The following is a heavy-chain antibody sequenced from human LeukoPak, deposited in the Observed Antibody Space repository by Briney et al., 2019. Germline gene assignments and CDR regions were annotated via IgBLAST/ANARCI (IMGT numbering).Heavy chain of an antibody. J-gene: IGHJ1*01. Sequence: GGSLRLSCAASGFTFDNYAIHWVRQVPGKSLEWVSLISADGRSTYYADSVKGRFTISRDNSRLSLYLQMRSLTTEDTAVYYCAKDSGWQLLRAEYFQHWGPGTLVTVSS. D-gene: IGHD2-15*01. CDR1: GFTFDNYA. CDR3: AKDSGWQLLRAEYFQH. CDR2: ISADGRST. V-gene: IGHV3-43*02.